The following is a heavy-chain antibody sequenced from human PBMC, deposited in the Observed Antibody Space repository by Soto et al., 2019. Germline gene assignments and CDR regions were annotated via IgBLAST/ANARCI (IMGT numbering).Heavy chain of an antibody. CDR1: GGTFGSYA. D-gene: IGHD3-9*01. Sequence: QVQLVQSGAEVQKPGSSVKVSCKASGGTFGSYAISWVRQAPGQGLEWMGGIIPIFGTANYAQKFQGRVTITADESTSTAYMELSSLRSEDTAVYYCARVQTYYDILTGYPDYWCQGTLVTVSS. J-gene: IGHJ4*02. V-gene: IGHV1-69*01. CDR2: IIPIFGTA. CDR3: ARVQTYYDILTGYPDY.